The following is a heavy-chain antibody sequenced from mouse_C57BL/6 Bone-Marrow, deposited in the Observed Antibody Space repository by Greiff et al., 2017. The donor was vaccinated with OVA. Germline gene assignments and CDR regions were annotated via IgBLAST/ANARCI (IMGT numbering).Heavy chain of an antibody. CDR1: GFTFTDYY. Sequence: EVKVVESGGGLVQPGGSLSLSCAASGFTFTDYYMSWVRQPPGKALEWLGFIRNKANGYTTEYSASVKGRFTISRDNSHSILYLQMNALRAEDSATYYCARSGITTVVPGFAYWGQGTLVTVSA. D-gene: IGHD1-1*01. V-gene: IGHV7-3*01. CDR2: IRNKANGYTT. J-gene: IGHJ3*01. CDR3: ARSGITTVVPGFAY.